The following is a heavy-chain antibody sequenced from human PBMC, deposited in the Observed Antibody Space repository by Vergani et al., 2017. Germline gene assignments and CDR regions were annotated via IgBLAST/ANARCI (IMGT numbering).Heavy chain of an antibody. D-gene: IGHD3-22*01. CDR3: ARGGADYYDSSGWYY. J-gene: IGHJ4*02. CDR1: GGSISSGNYY. V-gene: IGHV4-61*02. Sequence: QVQLQESGPELVKPSQTLSLTCTVSGGSISSGNYYWSWIRQPAGKGLEWIGRIYTSGSTNYNPSLKSRVTISVDTSKNQFSLKLSSVNAADTAVYYCARGGADYYDSSGWYYWGQGTLVTVSS. CDR2: IYTSGST.